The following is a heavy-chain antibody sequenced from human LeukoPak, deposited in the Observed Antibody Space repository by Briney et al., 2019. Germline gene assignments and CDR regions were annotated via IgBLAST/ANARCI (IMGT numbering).Heavy chain of an antibody. D-gene: IGHD2-21*02. CDR1: GYTFTGYY. V-gene: IGHV1-2*06. CDR3: ARRPAYCGGDCPLNY. CDR2: INPNSGGT. Sequence: ASVKVSCKASGYTFTGYYMHWVRQAPGQGLEWMGRINPNSGGTNYAQKFQGRVTMTRDTSISTAYMELSRLTSDDTAVYYCARRPAYCGGDCPLNYWGQGTLVTVSS. J-gene: IGHJ4*02.